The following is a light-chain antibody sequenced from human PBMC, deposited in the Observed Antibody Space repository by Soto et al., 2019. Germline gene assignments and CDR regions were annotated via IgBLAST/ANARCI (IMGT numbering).Light chain of an antibody. CDR2: GAP. Sequence: EVVMTQSPPTLSVSPGERATLSCRASQSVSENLAWYQQKPGQSPRLLIYGAPSRATDIPDRFSASGSGTQFSLTISGLQSEDFGVYYCQQYKYWPPVTFGQGTRVEV. CDR3: QQYKYWPPVT. J-gene: IGKJ1*01. V-gene: IGKV3-15*01. CDR1: QSVSEN.